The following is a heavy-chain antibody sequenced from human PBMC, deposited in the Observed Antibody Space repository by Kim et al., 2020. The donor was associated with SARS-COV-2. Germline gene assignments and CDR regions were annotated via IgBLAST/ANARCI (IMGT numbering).Heavy chain of an antibody. CDR2: GGT. CDR3: ARGQSTFDP. V-gene: IGHV4-59*09. J-gene: IGHJ5*02. Sequence: GGTKHTASLKSRVTISVDTSNNQFSLKLSSVTAADTAVYYCARGQSTFDPWGQGTLVTVSS.